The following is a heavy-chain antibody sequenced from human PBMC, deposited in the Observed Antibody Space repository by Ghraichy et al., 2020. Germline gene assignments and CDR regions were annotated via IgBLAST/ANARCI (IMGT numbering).Heavy chain of an antibody. CDR2: ISYDGSNK. V-gene: IGHV3-30*18. D-gene: IGHD6-13*01. Sequence: GESLRLSCAASGFTFSKYGMHWVRQAPGKGLEWVAVISYDGSNKYYVDSVKGRFTISRDNSKNTLYLQMNSLRAEDTAVYYCAKGRPDYSSSWLFDYWGQGTLVTVSS. CDR1: GFTFSKYG. CDR3: AKGRPDYSSSWLFDY. J-gene: IGHJ4*02.